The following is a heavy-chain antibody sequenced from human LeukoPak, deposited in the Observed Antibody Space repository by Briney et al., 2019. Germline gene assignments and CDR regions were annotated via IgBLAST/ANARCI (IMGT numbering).Heavy chain of an antibody. Sequence: GGSLRLSCGASGFYFSSYSLNWVRQAPGKGLEWVSSINSGSTYMYYADSVKGRFTISRDNAKNSLHLQMDRLRAEDTAVYFCARVEATTGRNYHYYYIYVWGKGTTVTVSS. CDR3: ARVEATTGRNYHYYYIYV. CDR1: GFYFSSYS. J-gene: IGHJ6*03. D-gene: IGHD1-1*01. V-gene: IGHV3-21*01. CDR2: INSGSTYM.